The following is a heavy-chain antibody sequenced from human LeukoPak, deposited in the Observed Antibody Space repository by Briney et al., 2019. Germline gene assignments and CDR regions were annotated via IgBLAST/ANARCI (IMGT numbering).Heavy chain of an antibody. CDR2: INHSGST. J-gene: IGHJ2*01. D-gene: IGHD6-13*01. CDR3: ARAGYSGSWYYVSTEDWYFDL. V-gene: IGHV4-34*01. CDR1: GGSFSGYY. Sequence: KSSETLSLTCAVYGGSFSGYYWSWIRQPPGKGLEWIGEINHSGSTNYNPSLKSRVTISVDTSKNQFSLKLSSVTAADTAVYYCARAGYSGSWYYVSTEDWYFDLWGRGTLVTVSS.